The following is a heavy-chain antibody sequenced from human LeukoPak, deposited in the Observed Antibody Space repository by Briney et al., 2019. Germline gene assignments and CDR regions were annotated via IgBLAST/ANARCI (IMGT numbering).Heavy chain of an antibody. CDR1: GGSISSYY. Sequence: SETLSLTCTVSGGSISSYYWGWIRQPPGKGLEWIGYIYYSGSTNYNPSLKSRVTISVDTSKNQFSLKLSSVTAADTAVYYCARESDSSSWYSWFDPWGQGTLVTVSS. CDR2: IYYSGST. CDR3: ARESDSSSWYSWFDP. D-gene: IGHD6-13*01. V-gene: IGHV4-59*01. J-gene: IGHJ5*02.